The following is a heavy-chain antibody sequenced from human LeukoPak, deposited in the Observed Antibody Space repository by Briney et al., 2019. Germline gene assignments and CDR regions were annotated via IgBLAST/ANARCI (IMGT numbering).Heavy chain of an antibody. CDR2: IIPIFGTA. Sequence: SVKVFCKASGGTFSSYAISWVRQAPGQGLEWMGGIIPIFGTANYAQKFQGRVTITADESTSTAYMELSSLRSEDTAVYYCARVVVPAALDAFDIWGQGTMVTVSS. V-gene: IGHV1-69*01. J-gene: IGHJ3*02. D-gene: IGHD2-2*01. CDR1: GGTFSSYA. CDR3: ARVVVPAALDAFDI.